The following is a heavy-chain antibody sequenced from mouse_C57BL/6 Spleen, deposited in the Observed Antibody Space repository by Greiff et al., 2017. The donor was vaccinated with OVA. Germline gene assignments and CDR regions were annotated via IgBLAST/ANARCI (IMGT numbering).Heavy chain of an antibody. V-gene: IGHV2-5*01. CDR3: AKNFDYERNYYAMDY. CDR1: GFSLTSYG. Sequence: VQLQQSGPGLVQPSQSLSITCTVSGFSLTSYGVHWVRQSPGKGLEWLGVIWRGGSTDYNAAFMSRLSITKDNSKSQVFFKMNSLQADDTAIYYCAKNFDYERNYYAMDYWGQGTSVTVSS. CDR2: IWRGGST. D-gene: IGHD2-4*01. J-gene: IGHJ4*01.